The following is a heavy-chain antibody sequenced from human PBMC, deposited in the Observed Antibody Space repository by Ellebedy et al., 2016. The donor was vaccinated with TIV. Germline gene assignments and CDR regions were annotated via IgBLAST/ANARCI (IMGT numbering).Heavy chain of an antibody. CDR1: GGSISSGDYC. Sequence: SETLSLTXTVSGGSISSGDYCWSWIRQHPGKGLEWIGYIYYSGSTYYNPSLKSRVTISVDTSKNQFSLKLSSVTAADTAVYYCARGDDPRAFDIWGQGTMVTVSS. CDR3: ARGDDPRAFDI. CDR2: IYYSGST. J-gene: IGHJ3*02. D-gene: IGHD1-1*01. V-gene: IGHV4-31*03.